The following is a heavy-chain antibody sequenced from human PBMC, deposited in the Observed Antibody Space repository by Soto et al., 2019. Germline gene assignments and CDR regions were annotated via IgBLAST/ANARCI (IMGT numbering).Heavy chain of an antibody. D-gene: IGHD1-7*01. J-gene: IGHJ4*02. Sequence: GGSLRLSCATSGLTFSNYAMSWVRQAPGGGLEWVSSMSGSSSTTYYADSVRGRFTISRDRSKNTLYLQMISLRADDTALYYCAKNQERELPRVIDFWGQGTLVTVSS. CDR3: AKNQERELPRVIDF. CDR1: GLTFSNYA. V-gene: IGHV3-23*01. CDR2: MSGSSSTT.